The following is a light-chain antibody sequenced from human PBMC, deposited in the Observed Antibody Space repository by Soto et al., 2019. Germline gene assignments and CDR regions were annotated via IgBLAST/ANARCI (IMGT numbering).Light chain of an antibody. CDR2: GAS. V-gene: IGKV3-20*01. Sequence: EIVLTQSPGTLSLSPGERATLSCRASQSVSSNYLAWYQQRPGQAPRLLIYGASSRATGVPDRFSGSGSGRDFTLTISRLEPEDFAVYYCQQYVGSQTFGQGTKLEIK. CDR1: QSVSSNY. J-gene: IGKJ2*01. CDR3: QQYVGSQT.